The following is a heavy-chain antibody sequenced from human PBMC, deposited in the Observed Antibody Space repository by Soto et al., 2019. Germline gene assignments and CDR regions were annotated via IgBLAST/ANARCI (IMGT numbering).Heavy chain of an antibody. V-gene: IGHV1-3*01. D-gene: IGHD4-17*01. J-gene: IGHJ4*02. CDR2: INAGNGKT. CDR3: ARNTLRFDY. CDR1: GYTFTSYA. Sequence: QVQLVQSGAEVKKPGASVKVSCKASGYTFTSYAMHWVRQAPGQSLEWMGWINAGNGKTEYSEKFQGRVTITRDTSASTAYMELSSLGSEDTAVYYCARNTLRFDYWGQGTLVTVSS.